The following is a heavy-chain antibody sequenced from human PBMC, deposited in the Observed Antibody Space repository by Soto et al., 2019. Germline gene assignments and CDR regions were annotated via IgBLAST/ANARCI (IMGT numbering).Heavy chain of an antibody. D-gene: IGHD2-15*01. J-gene: IGHJ3*02. V-gene: IGHV3-30*03. CDR3: AGSCHWCSAFDI. CDR2: ISYDGSNK. Sequence: GGSLRLSCAASGFTFSSYGMHWVRQAPGKGLEWVAVISYDGSNKYYADSVKGRFTISRDNSKNTLYLQMNSLRAEDTAVYYCAGSCHWCSAFDIWGQGTMVTVSS. CDR1: GFTFSSYG.